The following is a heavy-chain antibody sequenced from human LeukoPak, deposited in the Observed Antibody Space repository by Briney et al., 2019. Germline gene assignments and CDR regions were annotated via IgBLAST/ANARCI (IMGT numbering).Heavy chain of an antibody. Sequence: AASVKVSCNASGGTFSSYAISWVRQAPGQGLEWMGGIIPIFGTANYAQKFQGRVTITADESTGTAYMELSSLRSEDTAVYYCARAFQLLWFGELLGNWFDPWGQGTLVTVSS. V-gene: IGHV1-69*01. CDR1: GGTFSSYA. D-gene: IGHD3-10*01. CDR2: IIPIFGTA. CDR3: ARAFQLLWFGELLGNWFDP. J-gene: IGHJ5*02.